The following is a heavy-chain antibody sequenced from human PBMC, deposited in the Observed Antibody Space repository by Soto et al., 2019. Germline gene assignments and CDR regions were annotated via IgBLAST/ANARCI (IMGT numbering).Heavy chain of an antibody. V-gene: IGHV3-33*01. CDR2: IWYDGSKN. J-gene: IGHJ5*02. Sequence: GGSLRLSCAASGFTFSSYGMHWVRQAPGKGLEWVAVIWYDGSKNSYADSVKGRFTISRDNSKNTLSLQMNSLRSEDTAVYYCASAFNWNYDNWFDPWGQGTLVTVSS. CDR1: GFTFSSYG. CDR3: ASAFNWNYDNWFDP. D-gene: IGHD1-7*01.